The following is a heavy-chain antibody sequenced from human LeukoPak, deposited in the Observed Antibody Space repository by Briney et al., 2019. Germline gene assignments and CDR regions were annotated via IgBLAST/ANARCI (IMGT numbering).Heavy chain of an antibody. J-gene: IGHJ4*02. D-gene: IGHD5-12*01. CDR2: ISGSDSST. CDR3: AKDLRGYSSAL. V-gene: IGHV3-23*01. Sequence: GGSLRLSCAASGFTFSTYAMSWVRQAPGKGLEWVSSISGSDSSTYYAHSVKGRFSISRDNSKNTLYLQMNGLRADDTALYYCAKDLRGYSSALWGRGTLVTVSS. CDR1: GFTFSTYA.